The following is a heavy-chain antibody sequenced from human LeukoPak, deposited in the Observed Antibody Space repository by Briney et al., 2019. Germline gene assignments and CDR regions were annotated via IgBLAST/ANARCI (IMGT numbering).Heavy chain of an antibody. CDR3: ARADGSGSYNDHRYYFDY. Sequence: SQTLSLTCSVSGGSISSGGYFWSWIRQPAGKGLECIGHIYTTGSTNYSPSLKSRVTISIDTSKNQFSLKLSSVTAADTAVYFCARADGSGSYNDHRYYFDYWGQGTLVTVSS. D-gene: IGHD3-10*01. V-gene: IGHV4-61*09. CDR2: IYTTGST. CDR1: GGSISSGGYF. J-gene: IGHJ4*02.